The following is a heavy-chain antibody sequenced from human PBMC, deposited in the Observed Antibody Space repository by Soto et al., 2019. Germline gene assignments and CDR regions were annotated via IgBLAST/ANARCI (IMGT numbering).Heavy chain of an antibody. CDR3: ARHAPYCSSTSHCAYGMDV. Sequence: SETLSLTCTVSGGSISSGDYYWSWIRQPPGKGLEWIGYIYYSGSTYYNPSLKSRVTISVDTSKNQFSLKLSSVTAADTAVYYCARHAPYCSSTSHCAYGMDVWGQGTTVTVSS. D-gene: IGHD2-2*01. V-gene: IGHV4-30-4*01. J-gene: IGHJ6*02. CDR2: IYYSGST. CDR1: GGSISSGDYY.